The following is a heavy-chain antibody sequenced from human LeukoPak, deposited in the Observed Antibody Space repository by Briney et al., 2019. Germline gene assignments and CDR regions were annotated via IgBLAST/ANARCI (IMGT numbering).Heavy chain of an antibody. CDR1: GYTFTGYY. D-gene: IGHD3-22*01. J-gene: IGHJ3*02. CDR2: INPNSGGT. Sequence: ASVKVSCKASGYTFTGYYMHWVRQAPGQGLEWMGRINPNSGGTNYAQKFQGRVTMTRDTSISTAYMELSSLRSEDTAVYYCARPTARYYYDSGLRAFDIWGQGTMFTVSS. CDR3: ARPTARYYYDSGLRAFDI. V-gene: IGHV1-2*06.